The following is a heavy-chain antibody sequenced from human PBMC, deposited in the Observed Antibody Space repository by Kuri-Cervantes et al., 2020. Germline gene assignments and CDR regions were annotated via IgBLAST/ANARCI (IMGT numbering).Heavy chain of an antibody. CDR1: GFTFSSYA. J-gene: IGHJ4*02. Sequence: GESLKISCAASGFTFSSYAMSWVRQAPGKGLEWVSVFYTGGSTFYADSVKGRFTISRDISKNTLYLHMNNLRAEDTAVYYCARDRPFSHWGQGTLVTVSS. CDR3: ARDRPFSH. V-gene: IGHV3-53*01. D-gene: IGHD3-16*01. CDR2: FYTGGST.